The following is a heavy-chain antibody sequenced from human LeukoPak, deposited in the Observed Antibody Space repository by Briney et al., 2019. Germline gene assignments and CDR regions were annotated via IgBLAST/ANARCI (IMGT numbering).Heavy chain of an antibody. CDR3: TTESGGGSGYYLTAFDI. J-gene: IGHJ3*02. CDR2: IKSKTDGGTT. CDR1: GFTFSNAW. D-gene: IGHD3-22*01. V-gene: IGHV3-15*01. Sequence: PGGSLRLSCAASGFTFSNAWMSWVRQAPGKGLEWVGRIKSKTDGGTTDYAAPVKGRFTISRDDSKNTLYLQMNSLKTEDTAVYYCTTESGGGSGYYLTAFDIWGQGTMVTVSS.